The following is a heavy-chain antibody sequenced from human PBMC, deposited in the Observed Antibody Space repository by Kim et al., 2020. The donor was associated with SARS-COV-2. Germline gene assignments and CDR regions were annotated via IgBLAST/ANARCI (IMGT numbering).Heavy chain of an antibody. CDR3: AREGTNYAMDV. CDR1: GFTFSNYV. V-gene: IGHV3-33*01. CDR2: LWYDGSNK. Sequence: GGSLRLSCAASGFTFSNYVMHWVRQAPGKGLEWVAVLWYDGSNKNYADSVKGRFTISRDNSKNTVYLQMNSLRVEDTAVYYCAREGTNYAMDVWGQGTTVTVSS. J-gene: IGHJ6*02.